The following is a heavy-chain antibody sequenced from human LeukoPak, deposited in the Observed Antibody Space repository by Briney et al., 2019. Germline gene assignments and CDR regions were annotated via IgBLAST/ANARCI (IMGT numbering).Heavy chain of an antibody. D-gene: IGHD2-15*01. CDR2: FDPEDGET. V-gene: IGHV1-24*01. CDR3: ATDKGTVCSGGSCYRDRFDY. CDR1: GYTLTELS. J-gene: IGHJ4*02. Sequence: ASVKVSCKVSGYTLTELSMHWVRQAPGKGLEWMGGFDPEDGETIYAQKFQGRVTMTEDTSTDTAYMELSSLRSEDTAVYYWATDKGTVCSGGSCYRDRFDYCGQGTLVTVSS.